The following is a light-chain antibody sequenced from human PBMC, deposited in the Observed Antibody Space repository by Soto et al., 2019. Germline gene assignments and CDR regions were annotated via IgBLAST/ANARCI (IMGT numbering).Light chain of an antibody. J-gene: IGKJ1*01. CDR3: QQYGSSPWT. CDR2: DAS. CDR1: QSVFNNY. Sequence: EIVFTQSPGTLSLSPGGGATPSFRGSQSVFNNYLAWYQQKPGQAPRLLIYDASNRATGIPDRFSGSGSGTDFTLTISRLEPEDFAVYHCQQYGSSPWTFGQGTKVDIK. V-gene: IGKV3-20*01.